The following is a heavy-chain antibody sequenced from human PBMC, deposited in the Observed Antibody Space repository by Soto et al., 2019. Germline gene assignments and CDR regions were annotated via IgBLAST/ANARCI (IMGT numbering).Heavy chain of an antibody. CDR1: GFTFSRYW. CDR2: IKQDAGEK. V-gene: IGHV3-7*03. Sequence: GGSLRLSCAASGFTFSRYWMSWARQAPGKGPEWVANIKQDAGEKYYADSVKGRFIISRDNAKNSLYLQMNSLRAEDTAVYYCAKELERPPLYGMDVWGQGTTVTVSS. D-gene: IGHD1-1*01. J-gene: IGHJ6*02. CDR3: AKELERPPLYGMDV.